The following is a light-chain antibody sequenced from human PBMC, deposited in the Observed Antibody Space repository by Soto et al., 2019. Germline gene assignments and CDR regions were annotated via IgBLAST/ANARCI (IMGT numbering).Light chain of an antibody. Sequence: DIQMTQSPSTLSASVGDRVTITSRASQTINTRLAWYQQKPGKAPKLLIYDASSLEAGVPSRFNGSGSGTEFTLAISSLQPDDFATYYCQQYNSYSCAFGQGTKVDNK. CDR1: QTINTR. V-gene: IGKV1-5*01. CDR3: QQYNSYSCA. J-gene: IGKJ2*01. CDR2: DAS.